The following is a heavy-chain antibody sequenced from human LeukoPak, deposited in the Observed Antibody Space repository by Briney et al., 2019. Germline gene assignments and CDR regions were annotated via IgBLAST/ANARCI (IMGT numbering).Heavy chain of an antibody. D-gene: IGHD2/OR15-2a*01. CDR2: IYYSGSN. CDR1: GGSISTSSYD. Sequence: TPSETLSLTCTVSGGSISTSSYDCGWIRQPPGKGLEWIGSIYYSGSNYYNPSLKSRVTISVDTSKNQFSLKLSSVTAADTAVYYCARNRNNYYYYMDVWGKGTTVTVSS. J-gene: IGHJ6*03. CDR3: ARNRNNYYYYMDV. V-gene: IGHV4-39*07.